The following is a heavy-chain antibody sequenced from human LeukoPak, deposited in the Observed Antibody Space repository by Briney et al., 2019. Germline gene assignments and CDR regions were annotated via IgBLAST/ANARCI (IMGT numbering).Heavy chain of an antibody. CDR1: GGSISSSNW. Sequence: SETLSLTCAVSGGSISSSNWWSWVRQPPGKGLEWIGEIYHSGSTNYNPSLKGRVTISVDKSKNQFSLKLSSVTAADTAVYYCARIDSSRSTYWGQGTLVTVSS. J-gene: IGHJ4*02. D-gene: IGHD3-22*01. V-gene: IGHV4-4*02. CDR3: ARIDSSRSTY. CDR2: IYHSGST.